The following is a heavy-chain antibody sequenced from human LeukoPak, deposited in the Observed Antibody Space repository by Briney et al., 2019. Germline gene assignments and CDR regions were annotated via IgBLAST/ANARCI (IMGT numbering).Heavy chain of an antibody. J-gene: IGHJ4*02. Sequence: ASVKVSCKASVYTFTGYYMHWVRQAPGQGLEWMGWINPNSGGTNYAQKFPGWVTMTRDTSISTAYMELSRLRSDDTAVYYCARGLYVAGEEFNYWGQGTLVTVSS. CDR3: ARGLYVAGEEFNY. D-gene: IGHD6-19*01. CDR1: VYTFTGYY. V-gene: IGHV1-2*04. CDR2: INPNSGGT.